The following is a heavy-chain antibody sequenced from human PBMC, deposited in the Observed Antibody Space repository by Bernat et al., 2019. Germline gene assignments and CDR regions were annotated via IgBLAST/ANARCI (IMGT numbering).Heavy chain of an antibody. CDR1: GFSFSGDS. CDR2: IGAAGDII. D-gene: IGHD3-16*01. V-gene: IGHV3-48*01. CDR3: AKELKLGYWYSGL. J-gene: IGHJ2*01. Sequence: EVQLVESGGGLVQPGGSLRLSCAASGFSFSGDSMNWVRQAPGKGLEWLSCIGAAGDIIYYADSVRGRFTVSRDNAKNSLYLQLSSLRAEDTAVYYCAKELKLGYWYSGLWGRGTLVTVSS.